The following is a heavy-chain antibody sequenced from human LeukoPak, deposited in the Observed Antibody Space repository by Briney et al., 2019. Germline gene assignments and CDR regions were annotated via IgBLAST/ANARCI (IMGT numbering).Heavy chain of an antibody. J-gene: IGHJ4*02. Sequence: GGSLRLSCAASGFTSSSHNMNWVREAPGKGLEWVSSISGSRFYIYYADSVKGRFTISRDNAKNSLYLQMNSLRAEDTAVYYCARSSVDSSSSEDYWGQGTLVTVSS. CDR3: ARSSVDSSSSEDY. D-gene: IGHD6-6*01. CDR1: GFTSSSHN. CDR2: ISGSRFYI. V-gene: IGHV3-21*01.